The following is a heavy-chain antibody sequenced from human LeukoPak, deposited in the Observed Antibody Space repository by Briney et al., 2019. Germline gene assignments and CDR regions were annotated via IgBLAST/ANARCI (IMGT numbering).Heavy chain of an antibody. CDR1: GFTFSDYY. Sequence: PGGSLRLSCAASGFTFSDYYMGWLRQAQGKGREGVSYISSSGSPIYYADSVEGRFPISRDNAKNSLYLQMNSLRAEDTAVYYCARTPFRYSSGWPPFFDYWGQGTLVTVSS. CDR2: ISSSGSPI. J-gene: IGHJ4*02. CDR3: ARTPFRYSSGWPPFFDY. V-gene: IGHV3-11*01. D-gene: IGHD6-19*01.